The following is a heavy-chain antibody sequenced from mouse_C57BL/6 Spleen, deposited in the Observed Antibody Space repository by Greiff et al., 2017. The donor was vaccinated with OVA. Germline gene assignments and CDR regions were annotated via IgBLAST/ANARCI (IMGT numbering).Heavy chain of an antibody. CDR1: GYTFTSYW. CDR2: IDPSDSYT. CDR3: ARGGDSSGYFDY. J-gene: IGHJ2*01. V-gene: IGHV1-69*01. Sequence: QVHVKQPGAELVMPGASVKLSCKASGYTFTSYWMHWVKQRPGQGLEWIGEIDPSDSYTNYNQKFKGKSTLTVDKSSSTAYMQLSSLTSEDSAVYYCARGGDSSGYFDYWGQGTTLTVSS. D-gene: IGHD3-2*02.